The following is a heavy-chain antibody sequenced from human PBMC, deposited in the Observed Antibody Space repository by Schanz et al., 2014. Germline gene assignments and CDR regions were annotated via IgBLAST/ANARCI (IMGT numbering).Heavy chain of an antibody. CDR1: GFSVGNKY. Sequence: EVQLVESGGGLVQPGGSLRLSCAASGFSVGNKYMNWVRQAPGKGLEWVSYVSRSTPDIYYADSVKGRFTMSRDNAKNSVCLQMNSLRAEDTAVYYCVRDSFFAFDYWGQGTLVTDSS. CDR3: VRDSFFAFDY. D-gene: IGHD3-3*01. CDR2: VSRSTPDI. J-gene: IGHJ4*02. V-gene: IGHV3-48*01.